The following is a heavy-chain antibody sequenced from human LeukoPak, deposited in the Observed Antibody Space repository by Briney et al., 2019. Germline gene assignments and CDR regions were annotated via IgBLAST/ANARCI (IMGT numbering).Heavy chain of an antibody. CDR2: ISSSSSYI. Sequence: PGGSLRLSCAASGFTFSSYSMNWVRQAPGKGLELVSSISSSSSYIYYADSVKGRFTISRDNAKNSLYLQMNSLRAEDTAVYYCARDYGSGRYYYYYYMDVWGKGTTVTVSS. CDR3: ARDYGSGRYYYYYYMDV. D-gene: IGHD3-10*01. J-gene: IGHJ6*03. V-gene: IGHV3-21*01. CDR1: GFTFSSYS.